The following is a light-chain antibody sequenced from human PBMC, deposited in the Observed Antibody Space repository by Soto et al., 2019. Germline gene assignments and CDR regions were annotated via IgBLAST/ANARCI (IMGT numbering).Light chain of an antibody. CDR3: QQYGSSLT. Sequence: EIVLTQSPATLSLSPGERAALSCRASQSVGSYVAWYQQKPGRAPRLLIYDASSRATGIPDRFSGSGSGTDFTLTISRLEPEDFAVYYCQQYGSSLTFGQGTRLEIK. V-gene: IGKV3-20*01. J-gene: IGKJ5*01. CDR2: DAS. CDR1: QSVGSY.